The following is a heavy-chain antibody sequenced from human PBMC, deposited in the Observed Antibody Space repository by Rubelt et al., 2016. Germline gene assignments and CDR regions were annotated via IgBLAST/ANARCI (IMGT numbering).Heavy chain of an antibody. J-gene: IGHJ5*02. D-gene: IGHD2-21*01. CDR3: ARHHYDFGGAGVHIVVVIGLGWFDP. Sequence: QLQLQESGPGLVKPSETLSLTCTVSGGSISSSSYYWGWIRQPPGKGLEWIGSIYYSGSTYYNPSLKSRVTISVDTSKNQFSLKLSSVTAADTAVYYCARHHYDFGGAGVHIVVVIGLGWFDPWGQGTLVTVSS. V-gene: IGHV4-39*01. CDR2: IYYSGST. CDR1: GGSISSSSYY.